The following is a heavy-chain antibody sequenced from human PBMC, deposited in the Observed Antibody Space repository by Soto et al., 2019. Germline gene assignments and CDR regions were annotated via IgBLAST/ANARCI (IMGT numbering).Heavy chain of an antibody. Sequence: EVQLVESGGGLVQPGGSLRLSCTASGFTFSDYWMHWVRQAPGKGLVWVSRINTDGSSTVHGDPVKGRFTISRDDAKNTVYLEMHSLRAEDTAVYYCTRGQSGYSFFDFWGQGTLVTVSS. CDR3: TRGQSGYSFFDF. J-gene: IGHJ4*02. CDR1: GFTFSDYW. CDR2: INTDGSST. V-gene: IGHV3-74*01. D-gene: IGHD5-18*01.